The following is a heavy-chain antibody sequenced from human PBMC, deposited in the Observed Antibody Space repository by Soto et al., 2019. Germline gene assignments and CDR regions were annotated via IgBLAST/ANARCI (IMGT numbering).Heavy chain of an antibody. D-gene: IGHD2-8*01. CDR3: ARLRGSTSGHHFDF. CDR1: GFSLSTVSMC. Sequence: SAPKLVNPTHPLTLTYTFSGFSLSTVSMCVGWIRQTPGKALELLALFVREDDKFYSTSLKTRLTMSKDTSNRQWVLTKTNMDPAPTASYYCARLRGSTSGHHFDFWDQESMVAASS. CDR2: FVREDDK. V-gene: IGHV2-70*01. J-gene: IGHJ4*02.